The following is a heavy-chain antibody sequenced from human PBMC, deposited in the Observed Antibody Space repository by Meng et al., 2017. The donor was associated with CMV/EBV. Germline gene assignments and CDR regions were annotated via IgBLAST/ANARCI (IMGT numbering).Heavy chain of an antibody. Sequence: QITVKEAGPTLVKPTQTLTLTCTFSGFSLSTSGGGVGWIRQPPGKALEWLALIYWDDDKRYSPSLKSRLTITKDTSKNQVVLTMTNMDPVDTAIYYCAHRGSYGYHGYWGQGTLVTVSS. J-gene: IGHJ4*02. D-gene: IGHD5-18*01. CDR2: IYWDDDK. CDR1: GFSLSTSGGG. V-gene: IGHV2-5*02. CDR3: AHRGSYGYHGY.